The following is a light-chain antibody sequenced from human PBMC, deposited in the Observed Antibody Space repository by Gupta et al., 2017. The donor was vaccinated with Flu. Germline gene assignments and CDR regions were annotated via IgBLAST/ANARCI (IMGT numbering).Light chain of an antibody. Sequence: NFMLTQPHSVSESPGKTVTISCTRISGSIASNYVQWYQQRPGSSPTTVMYEDNERPSGVPDRFSGAIDSSSNSASLTISGLKTEDEADYYCQSYDSSTVVFGGGTRLTVL. CDR1: SGSIASNY. V-gene: IGLV6-57*01. CDR2: EDN. CDR3: QSYDSSTVV. J-gene: IGLJ2*01.